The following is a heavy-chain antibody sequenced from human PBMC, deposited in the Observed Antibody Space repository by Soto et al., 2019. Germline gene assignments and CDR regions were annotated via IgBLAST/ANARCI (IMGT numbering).Heavy chain of an antibody. V-gene: IGHV3-48*01. CDR2: ISSSSSTI. CDR3: AKSVVVPAARWPYFDY. J-gene: IGHJ4*02. Sequence: PGGSLRLSCAASGFTFSSYSMNWVRQAPGKGLEWVSYISSSSSTIYYADSVKGRFTISRDNAKNSLYLQMNSLRAEDTAVYYCAKSVVVPAARWPYFDYRGQGTLVTVSS. D-gene: IGHD2-2*01. CDR1: GFTFSSYS.